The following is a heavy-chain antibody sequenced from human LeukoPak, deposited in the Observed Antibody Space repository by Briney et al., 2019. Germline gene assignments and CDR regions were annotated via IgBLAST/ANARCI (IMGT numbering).Heavy chain of an antibody. CDR1: GFTFSDAW. Sequence: GGSLRLSCAASGFTFSDAWMTWVRQAPGKGLEWVGRIQSKSAGGTTDYAAPVKGRFTISRDDSKNMLYLQMNSLNAEDTAVYYCTTPPDWGQGTLVAVSS. CDR2: IQSKSAGGTT. V-gene: IGHV3-15*01. J-gene: IGHJ4*02. CDR3: TTPPD.